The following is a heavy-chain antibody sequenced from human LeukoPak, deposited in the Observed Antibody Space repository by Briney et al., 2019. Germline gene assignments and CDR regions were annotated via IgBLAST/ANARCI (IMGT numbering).Heavy chain of an antibody. CDR2: ISYDGSNK. CDR3: AKSGLAAVTTGVFDY. J-gene: IGHJ4*02. D-gene: IGHD2-21*02. V-gene: IGHV3-30*18. CDR1: GFTFSSYA. Sequence: GGSLRLSCAASGFTFSSYAMSWVRQAPGKGLEWVAVISYDGSNKYYADSVKGRFTISRDNSKNTLYLQMNSLRAEDTAVYYCAKSGLAAVTTGVFDYWGQGTLVTVSS.